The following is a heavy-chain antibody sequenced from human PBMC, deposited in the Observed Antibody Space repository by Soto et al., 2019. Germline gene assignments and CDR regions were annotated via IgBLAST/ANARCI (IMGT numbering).Heavy chain of an antibody. Sequence: TLSLTCAVSGGSISSSNWWSWVRQPPGKGLEWIGEIYHSGSTNYNPSLKSRVTISVDKSKNQFSLKLSSVTAADTAVYYCARLPAAAGDYYYYGMDVWGQGTTATVSS. D-gene: IGHD6-13*01. J-gene: IGHJ6*02. CDR1: GGSISSSNW. V-gene: IGHV4-4*02. CDR2: IYHSGST. CDR3: ARLPAAAGDYYYYGMDV.